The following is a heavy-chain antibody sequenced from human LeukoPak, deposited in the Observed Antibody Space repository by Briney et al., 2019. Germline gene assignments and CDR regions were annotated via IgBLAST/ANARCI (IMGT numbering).Heavy chain of an antibody. CDR1: GFTFSSYG. CDR3: AKDGGEYYDILTGYYPRLYYMDV. Sequence: GGSLRLSCAASGFTFSSYGMHWVRQAPGKGLEWVAFIPYDGSNKYYADSLKGRFTISRDNSKNTLYLQMNSLRAEDTAVYYCAKDGGEYYDILTGYYPRLYYMDVWGKGTTVTISS. D-gene: IGHD3-9*01. J-gene: IGHJ6*03. CDR2: IPYDGSNK. V-gene: IGHV3-30*02.